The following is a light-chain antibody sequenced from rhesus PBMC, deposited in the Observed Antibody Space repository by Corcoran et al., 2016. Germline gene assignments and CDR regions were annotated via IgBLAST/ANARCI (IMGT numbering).Light chain of an antibody. J-gene: IGKJ1*01. Sequence: DIQMTQSPSSLSASVGDTVTITCRASQGIANYLNWFQQKPGKAPNLLIYDASTLERGVPSRFSVSGSGTAFTLNISSLQPEEFATYYCLQHNNYPRTFGQGTKVEIK. CDR3: LQHNNYPRT. CDR1: QGIANY. V-gene: IGKV1-28*03. CDR2: DAS.